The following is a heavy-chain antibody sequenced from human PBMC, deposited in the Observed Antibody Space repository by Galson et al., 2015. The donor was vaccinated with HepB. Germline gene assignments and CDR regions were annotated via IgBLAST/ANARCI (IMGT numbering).Heavy chain of an antibody. CDR3: ARDRAHAAGPGRGYYDY. D-gene: IGHD3-10*01. CDR2: IYHSGST. Sequence: SETLSLTCAVSGGSISSNNWWNWVRQSPGKGLEWIGEIYHSGSTNYNPSLRSRVAISVDKSKNQFSLKVFSVTAAGTAVYYCARDRAHAAGPGRGYYDYWGQGTLVTVSS. J-gene: IGHJ4*02. V-gene: IGHV4-4*02. CDR1: GGSISSNNW.